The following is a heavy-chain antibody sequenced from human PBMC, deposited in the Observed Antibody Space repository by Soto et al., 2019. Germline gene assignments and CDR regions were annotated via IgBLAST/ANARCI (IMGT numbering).Heavy chain of an antibody. CDR3: ARNPSGQWVVPLYCDL. J-gene: IGHJ4*02. CDR1: GFSISNYE. CDR2: ISGSGSTV. V-gene: IGHV3-48*03. Sequence: DVKLVESGGDLAQPGGSLRLSCVASGFSISNYEMNWVRQAPGKGLEWVSYISGSGSTVYYADSVKGRFTISRDNAKNSVYLQINTLRVEDTAIYYCARNPSGQWVVPLYCDLWGQGTLVTVSS. D-gene: IGHD6-19*01.